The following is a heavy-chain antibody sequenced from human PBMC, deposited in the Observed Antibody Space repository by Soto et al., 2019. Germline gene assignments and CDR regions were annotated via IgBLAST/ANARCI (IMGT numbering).Heavy chain of an antibody. V-gene: IGHV4-59*01. CDR3: ARVRGVAARTFDY. Sequence: LSLTCTVSSVSSSPSHWSLIRQPPGKGLEWIGYLYYSGNTNYNPSLKSRVTISVDASNNQVALRLTSVTAADTAVYYCARVRGVAARTFDYWCQVSVVTVPQ. CDR1: SVSSSPSH. J-gene: IGHJ4*02. D-gene: IGHD3-10*01. CDR2: LYYSGNT.